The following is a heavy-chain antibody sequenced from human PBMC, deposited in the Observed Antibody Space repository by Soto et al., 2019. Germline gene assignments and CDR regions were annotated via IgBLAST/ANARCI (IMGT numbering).Heavy chain of an antibody. CDR2: IKSKNTGGTI. CDR1: GFIFTNAF. J-gene: IGHJ4*02. CDR3: TTGDY. Sequence: EVQLVESGGGLVKPGGSLRLSCAASGFIFTNAFMSWVRQTPGKGLEWVARIKSKNTGGTIDYAAPVKGRFTISRDDYENTVSLQMNNLKAEDTALYYCTTGDYWAQGILVTDSS. V-gene: IGHV3-15*01.